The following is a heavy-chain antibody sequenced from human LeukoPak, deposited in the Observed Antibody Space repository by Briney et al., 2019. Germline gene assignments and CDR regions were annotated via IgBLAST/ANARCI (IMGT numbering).Heavy chain of an antibody. D-gene: IGHD6-25*01. J-gene: IGHJ4*02. CDR3: AKEGSGSSSDN. Sequence: GESLKISCKASGYSFTSYWIGWVHQMPGKGLEWMGIVYPRDSDTRYSPSFQGQVTISADKSISTAYLQWSSLKASDTAMYFCAKEGSGSSSDNWGRGTLVTVSS. V-gene: IGHV5-51*07. CDR2: VYPRDSDT. CDR1: GYSFTSYW.